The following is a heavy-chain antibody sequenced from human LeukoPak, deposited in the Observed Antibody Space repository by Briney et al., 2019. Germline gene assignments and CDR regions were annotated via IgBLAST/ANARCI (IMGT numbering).Heavy chain of an antibody. CDR3: AKQGWSAGARGSFDY. J-gene: IGHJ4*02. V-gene: IGHV3-23*01. Sequence: GGSLRLSCAASGFTFSSYAMSWVRQAPGKGLEWVSAISGSGGSTYYADSVKGRFTISRDNSKNTLYLQMNSLRAEDTAVYYCAKQGWSAGARGSFDYWGQGTLVTVSS. CDR2: ISGSGGST. CDR1: GFTFSSYA. D-gene: IGHD1-26*01.